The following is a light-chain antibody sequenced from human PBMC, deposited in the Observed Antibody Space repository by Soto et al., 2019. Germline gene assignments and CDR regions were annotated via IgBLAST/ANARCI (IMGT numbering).Light chain of an antibody. CDR3: SSYTSSSTLYV. V-gene: IGLV2-14*01. CDR1: SSDVGGYNY. CDR2: DVS. Sequence: QSVLTQPASVSGSPGQSITISCTGTSSDVGGYNYVSWYQQHPGKAPKLMIYDVSNRPSGVSNRFSGSKSGNTASLTIPGFQAEDEADYYCSSYTSSSTLYVFGTGTKVTVL. J-gene: IGLJ1*01.